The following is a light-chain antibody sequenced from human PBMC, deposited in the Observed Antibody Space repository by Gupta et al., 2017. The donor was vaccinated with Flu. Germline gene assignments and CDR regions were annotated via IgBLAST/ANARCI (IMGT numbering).Light chain of an antibody. Sequence: SVTISCTGTSSDVAIYNYVSWYQQRPAKAPKLMIYEVTERPSGVPDRFSGSKSGNTASMTVSGHQAEKDADYYFSSAAVNNNLGFGGGTKLTVL. J-gene: IGLJ2*01. CDR2: EVT. CDR1: SSDVAIYNY. V-gene: IGLV2-8*01. CDR3: SSAAVNNNLG.